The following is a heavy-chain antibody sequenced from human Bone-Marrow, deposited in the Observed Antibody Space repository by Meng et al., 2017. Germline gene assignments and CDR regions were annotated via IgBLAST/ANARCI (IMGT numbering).Heavy chain of an antibody. CDR3: ARGPTTMAHDFDY. CDR1: GGSFSDYY. J-gene: IGHJ4*02. Sequence: QVQLQQWAAGLLMPSETLSLTCVVSGGSFSDYYWSWIRQPPGKGLEWIGEINHSGSTNYNPSLESRATISVDTSQNNLSLKLSSVTAADSAVYYCARGPTTMAHDFDYWGQGTLVTVAS. D-gene: IGHD4-11*01. V-gene: IGHV4-34*01. CDR2: INHSGST.